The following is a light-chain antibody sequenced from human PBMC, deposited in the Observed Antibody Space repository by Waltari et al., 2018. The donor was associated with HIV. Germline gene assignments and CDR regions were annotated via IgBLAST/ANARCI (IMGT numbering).Light chain of an antibody. V-gene: IGLV1-40*01. CDR2: GNS. J-gene: IGLJ3*02. CDR3: QSYDSSQSAWV. CDR1: SSNIGAGYD. Sequence: QSVLTQPPSVSGAPGQRVTISCTGSSSNIGAGYDVHWYQQLPGTAPKLLIYGNSNRPAGFPDRFSGSKSGTSASLAITGLQAEDEADYYCQSYDSSQSAWVFGGGTRLTVL.